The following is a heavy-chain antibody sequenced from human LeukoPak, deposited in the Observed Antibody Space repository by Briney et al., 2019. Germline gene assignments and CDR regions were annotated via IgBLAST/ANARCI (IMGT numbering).Heavy chain of an antibody. CDR3: ASGVMRGYYYYHGMDV. CDR2: IYPGDSDT. CDR1: GYSFTSYW. Sequence: GESLKISCKGSGYSFTSYWIGWVRQMPGKGLEWMGIIYPGDSDTRYSPSFQGQVTISADKSISTAYLQWSSLKASDTAMYYCASGVMRGYYYYHGMDVWGQGTTVTVSS. J-gene: IGHJ6*02. V-gene: IGHV5-51*01. D-gene: IGHD2-8*01.